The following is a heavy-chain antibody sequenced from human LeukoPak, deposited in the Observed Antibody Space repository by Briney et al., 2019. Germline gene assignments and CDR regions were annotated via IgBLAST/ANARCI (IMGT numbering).Heavy chain of an antibody. CDR2: ISAYNGNT. Sequence: GAPVKVSCKASGYTFTSYGISWVRQAPGQGLEWMGWISAYNGNTNYAQKLQGRVTMTTDTSTSTAYMELRSMRSDATAVYYCARDRVYCSGGSCLNWFDPWGQGTLVTVSS. V-gene: IGHV1-18*04. J-gene: IGHJ5*02. CDR1: GYTFTSYG. CDR3: ARDRVYCSGGSCLNWFDP. D-gene: IGHD2-15*01.